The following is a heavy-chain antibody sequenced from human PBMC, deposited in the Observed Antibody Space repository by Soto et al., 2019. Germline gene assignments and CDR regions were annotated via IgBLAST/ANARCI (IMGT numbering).Heavy chain of an antibody. CDR2: ISSSGSTI. CDR3: AYLWFGELLLLNPQDV. D-gene: IGHD3-10*01. V-gene: IGHV3-48*03. J-gene: IGHJ6*02. CDR1: GFTFSSYE. Sequence: RGSLRLSCAASGFTFSSYEMNWWRQAPGKGLEWVSYISSSGSTIYYADSVKGRFTISRDNAKNSLYLQMNSLRAEDTAVYYCAYLWFGELLLLNPQDVWGQGTTVTVSS.